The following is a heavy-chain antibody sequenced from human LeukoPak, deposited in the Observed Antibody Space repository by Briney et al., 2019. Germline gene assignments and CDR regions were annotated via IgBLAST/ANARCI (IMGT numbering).Heavy chain of an antibody. CDR1: GGSISSGSYY. Sequence: SETLSLTCTVSGGSISSGSYYWSWIRQPAGKGLEWIGRIYTSGSTNYNPSLKSRVTISVDTSKNQFSLKLSSVTAADTAVYYCAREAAFWSGYPYWYFDLWGRGTLVTVSS. D-gene: IGHD3-3*01. V-gene: IGHV4-61*02. J-gene: IGHJ2*01. CDR2: IYTSGST. CDR3: AREAAFWSGYPYWYFDL.